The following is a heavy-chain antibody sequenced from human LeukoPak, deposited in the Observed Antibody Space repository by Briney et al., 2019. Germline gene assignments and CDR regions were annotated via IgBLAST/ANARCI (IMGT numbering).Heavy chain of an antibody. CDR1: GFTSSSYS. Sequence: GGSLRLSCAASGFTSSSYSMNWVRQAPGKGLEWVSSISSSSSYIYYADSVKGRFTISRDNAKNSLYLQMNSLRAEDTAVYYCASIGYYDFWSGYLEADYWGQGTLVTVSS. J-gene: IGHJ4*02. V-gene: IGHV3-21*01. D-gene: IGHD3-3*01. CDR2: ISSSSSYI. CDR3: ASIGYYDFWSGYLEADY.